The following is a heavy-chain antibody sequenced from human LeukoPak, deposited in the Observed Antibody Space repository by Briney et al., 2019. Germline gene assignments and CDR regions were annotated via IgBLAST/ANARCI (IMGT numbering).Heavy chain of an antibody. D-gene: IGHD3-9*01. V-gene: IGHV4-34*01. CDR2: INHSGST. CDR1: GFTFSDYY. Sequence: GSLRLSCAASGFTFSDYYMSWIRQPPGKGLEWIGEINHSGSTNYNPSLKSRVTISVDTSKNQFSLKLSSVTAADTAVYYCARGPYYDISDPFDYWGQGTLVTVSS. J-gene: IGHJ4*02. CDR3: ARGPYYDISDPFDY.